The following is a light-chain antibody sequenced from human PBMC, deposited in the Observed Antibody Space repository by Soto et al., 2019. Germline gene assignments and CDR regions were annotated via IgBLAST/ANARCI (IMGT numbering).Light chain of an antibody. CDR2: DVS. V-gene: IGLV2-11*01. CDR1: SSDVGGYTY. CDR3: CSYAGRYIVV. J-gene: IGLJ2*01. Sequence: QSVLTQPRSVSGPPGHSVAISCTGTSSDVGGYTYVAWYRQYPGKAPKLMLYDVSKRPSGVPDRFSGSKSGNTASLTISGLQAEDEADYYCCSYAGRYIVVFGGGTKVTVL.